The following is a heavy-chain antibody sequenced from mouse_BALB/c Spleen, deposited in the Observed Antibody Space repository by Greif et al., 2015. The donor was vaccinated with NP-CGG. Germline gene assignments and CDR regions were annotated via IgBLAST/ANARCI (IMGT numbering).Heavy chain of an antibody. CDR1: GYTFTSYW. V-gene: IGHV1-7*01. CDR2: INPSTGYT. D-gene: IGHD2-10*02. J-gene: IGHJ3*01. Sequence: VKLMESGAELAKPGASVKMSCKASGYTFTSYWVHWVKQRPGQGLEWIGYINPSTGYTEYNQKFKDKATLTADKSSSTAYMQLSSLTSEDSAVYYCAKQYGNTAWFAYWGQGTLVTVSA. CDR3: AKQYGNTAWFAY.